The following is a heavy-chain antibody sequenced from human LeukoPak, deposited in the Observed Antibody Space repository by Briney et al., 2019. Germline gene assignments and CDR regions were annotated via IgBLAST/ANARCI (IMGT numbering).Heavy chain of an antibody. D-gene: IGHD3-22*01. CDR1: GDSISSSSYY. Sequence: PSETLSLTCFVSGDSISSSSYYWGWIRQPPGKGLEWIGSIYSSGSTYYNPSLESRVTISVDTSTNQFSLRLSSVTAADTAVYYCARRTPNYYDSSGYIDYWGQGTLVTVSS. J-gene: IGHJ4*02. CDR3: ARRTPNYYDSSGYIDY. CDR2: IYSSGST. V-gene: IGHV4-39*07.